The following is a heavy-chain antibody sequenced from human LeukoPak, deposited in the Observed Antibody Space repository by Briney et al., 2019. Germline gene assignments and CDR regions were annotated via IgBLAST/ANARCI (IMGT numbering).Heavy chain of an antibody. CDR3: ARHLIVLDAFDI. V-gene: IGHV4-34*01. D-gene: IGHD2/OR15-2a*01. Sequence: PSETLSLTCAVYGGSFSGYYWSWIRQPLGKGLEWIGEINHSGSTNYNPSLKSRVTISVDTSKNQFSLKRSSVTAADTAVYYCARHLIVLDAFDIWGQGTMVTVSA. J-gene: IGHJ3*02. CDR2: INHSGST. CDR1: GGSFSGYY.